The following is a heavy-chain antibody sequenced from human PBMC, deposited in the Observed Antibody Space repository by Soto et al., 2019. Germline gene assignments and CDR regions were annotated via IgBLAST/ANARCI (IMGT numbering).Heavy chain of an antibody. CDR3: ARDIGEVVTASLDY. J-gene: IGHJ4*02. V-gene: IGHV3-30-3*01. Sequence: PGGSLRLSCAASGFTFSSYATHWVRQAPGKGLEWVAVISYDGSNKYYADSVKGRFTISRDNSKNTLYLQMNSLRAEDTAVYYCARDIGEVVTASLDYWGQGTLVTVSS. CDR1: GFTFSSYA. D-gene: IGHD2-21*02. CDR2: ISYDGSNK.